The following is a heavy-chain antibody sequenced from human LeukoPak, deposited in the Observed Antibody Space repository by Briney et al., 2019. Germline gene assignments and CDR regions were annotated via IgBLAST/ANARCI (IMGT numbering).Heavy chain of an antibody. CDR2: INHSGST. V-gene: IGHV4-34*01. CDR3: RRVAHSSSWYFFDS. D-gene: IGHD6-13*01. Sequence: SETLSLTCAVYGGSFSGYYWSWIRQPPGKGLEWIGEINHSGSTNYNPSLKSRVTISVDTSKNQFSLQLSSVTAADTAVYYCRRVAHSSSWYFFDSWGQGTLVTVSS. CDR1: GGSFSGYY. J-gene: IGHJ4*02.